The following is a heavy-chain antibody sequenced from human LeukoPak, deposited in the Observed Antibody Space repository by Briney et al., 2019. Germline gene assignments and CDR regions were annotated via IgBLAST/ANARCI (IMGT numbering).Heavy chain of an antibody. V-gene: IGHV4-39*07. CDR3: ARGDTIFGVAHNWFDP. Sequence: PSETLSLTCTVSGGSISSGGYYWGWIRQPPGKGLEWIGNLYYSGSTYYNPSLKSRVTVSLDISKSQLSLRLTSVTAADTAVYYCARGDTIFGVAHNWFDPWGQGTLVTVSS. D-gene: IGHD3-3*01. J-gene: IGHJ5*02. CDR1: GGSISSGGYY. CDR2: LYYSGST.